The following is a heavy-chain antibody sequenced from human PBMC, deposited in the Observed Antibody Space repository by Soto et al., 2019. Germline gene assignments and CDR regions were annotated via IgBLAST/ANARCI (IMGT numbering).Heavy chain of an antibody. V-gene: IGHV1-18*04. J-gene: IGHJ6*02. CDR3: AREGADCSGGSCYYYYYGMDV. D-gene: IGHD2-15*01. Sequence: QVQLVQSGAEVKKPGASVKVPCKASGYTFTSYGISWVRQAPGQGLEWMGWISAYNGNTNYAQKLQGRVTMTTDTSTSTAYMELRSLRSDDTAVYYCAREGADCSGGSCYYYYYGMDVWGQGTTVTVSS. CDR2: ISAYNGNT. CDR1: GYTFTSYG.